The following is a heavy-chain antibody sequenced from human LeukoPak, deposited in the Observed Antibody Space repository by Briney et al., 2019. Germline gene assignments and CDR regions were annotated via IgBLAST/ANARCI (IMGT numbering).Heavy chain of an antibody. D-gene: IGHD3-10*01. J-gene: IGHJ6*02. Sequence: GGSLRRSCAASGFTVSSNYMSWVRQAPGKGLEWVSVIYSGGTTYYADSVKGRFTISRDNSKNTLHLQMNSLRAEDTAVYYCAKDLKSMVRGACMDAWGQGTTVTVSS. CDR2: IYSGGTT. CDR3: AKDLKSMVRGACMDA. CDR1: GFTVSSNY. V-gene: IGHV3-66*01.